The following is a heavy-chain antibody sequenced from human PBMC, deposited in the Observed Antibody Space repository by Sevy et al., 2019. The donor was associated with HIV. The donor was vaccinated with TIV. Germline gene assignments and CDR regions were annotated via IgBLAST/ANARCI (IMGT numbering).Heavy chain of an antibody. CDR2: ISAGGTTT. J-gene: IGHJ6*02. CDR1: GFIFSNYP. V-gene: IGHV3-23*01. Sequence: GGSLRLSCAASGFIFSNYPMSWVRHSPGKGLELVSDISAGGTTTYYADSVEGRFTISRDNSKNTVSLQMNSLGAEDTAIYYCAKRYCSTITCYDDDFWNPYYFYGLDVWGQGISVTVSS. D-gene: IGHD2-2*01. CDR3: AKRYCSTITCYDDDFWNPYYFYGLDV.